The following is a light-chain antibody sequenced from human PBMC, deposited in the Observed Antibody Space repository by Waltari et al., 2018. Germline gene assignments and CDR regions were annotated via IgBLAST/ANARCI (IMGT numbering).Light chain of an antibody. Sequence: SYELTQPPSVSVSPGQTASITCSGDKMGDKYACWYQQKPGQSPVLVIYQDNKRPSGIPERFSGSNSGHTATLTISGTQAMDEADYYCQAWDIYVVFGGGTKLTVL. V-gene: IGLV3-1*01. J-gene: IGLJ2*01. CDR1: KMGDKY. CDR3: QAWDIYVV. CDR2: QDN.